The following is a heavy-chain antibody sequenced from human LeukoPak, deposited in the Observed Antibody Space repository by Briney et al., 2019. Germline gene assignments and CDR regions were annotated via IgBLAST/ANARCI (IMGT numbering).Heavy chain of an antibody. D-gene: IGHD3-3*01. V-gene: IGHV1-69*13. J-gene: IGHJ4*02. CDR1: GGTFSSYA. CDR2: IIPIFGTA. CDR3: ARDMWSGYYQPGGYFDY. Sequence: SVKVSCKASGGTFSSYAISWVRQAPGQGLEWMGGIIPIFGTANYAQKFQGRVTITADESTSTAYMELSSLRSEDTAVYCCARDMWSGYYQPGGYFDYWGQGTLVTVSS.